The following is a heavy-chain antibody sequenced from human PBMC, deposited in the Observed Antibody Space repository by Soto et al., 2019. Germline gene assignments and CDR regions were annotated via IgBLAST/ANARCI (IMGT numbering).Heavy chain of an antibody. CDR2: INAGNGNT. CDR1: GYTFTSYS. V-gene: IGHV1-3*01. CDR3: ARNGRPLRYFDWLFGYFDY. Sequence: ASVKVSCKASGYTFTSYSMHWVRQAPGQRLEWMGWINAGNGNTKYSQKFQGRVTITRDTSASTAYMELSSLRSEDTAVYYCARNGRPLRYFDWLFGYFDYWGQGTLVTVSS. J-gene: IGHJ4*02. D-gene: IGHD3-9*01.